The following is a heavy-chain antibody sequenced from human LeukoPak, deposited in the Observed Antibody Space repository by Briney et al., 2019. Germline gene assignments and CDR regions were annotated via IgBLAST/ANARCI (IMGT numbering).Heavy chain of an antibody. CDR3: ARTYGGNCDY. J-gene: IGHJ4*02. Sequence: SQTLSLTCAISGDSVSSNNAAWNWIRQSPSRGFEWLGRTYFRSKWYNDYAASGKSRITVNPDTSKNHFSLQLSSVTPEDTAVYYCARTYGGNCDYWGQGTLVTVSS. V-gene: IGHV6-1*01. D-gene: IGHD4-23*01. CDR2: TYFRSKWYN. CDR1: GDSVSSNNAA.